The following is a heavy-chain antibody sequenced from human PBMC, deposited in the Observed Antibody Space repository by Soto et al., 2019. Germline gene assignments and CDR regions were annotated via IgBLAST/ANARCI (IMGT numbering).Heavy chain of an antibody. V-gene: IGHV4-31*03. CDR2: IHYSGTI. Sequence: QVQLQESGPGLVKPSQTLSLTCIGSGGSTSSGDYYRSWIRQYPGQGLEWIGSIHYSGTIYYNPSLRSRATRSVDTSNFQFSLKLSSVTAADTAGYYCTRGLDWAKLGYWGQGTLVTVSS. CDR1: GGSTSSGDYY. J-gene: IGHJ4*02. D-gene: IGHD3-16*01. CDR3: TRGLDWAKLGY.